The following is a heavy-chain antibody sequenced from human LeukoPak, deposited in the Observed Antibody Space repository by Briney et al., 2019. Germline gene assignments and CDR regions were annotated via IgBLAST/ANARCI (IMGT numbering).Heavy chain of an antibody. D-gene: IGHD1-26*01. CDR2: IKQDGSEK. V-gene: IGHV3-7*01. J-gene: IGHJ4*02. CDR1: GFTFSSYW. Sequence: GGSLRLSCVVSGFTFSSYWTTWVRQAPGKGLEWVANIKQDGSEKYYVDSVKGRFTMSRDNAKNSLYLHMNSLRAEDTAVYYCARVQWELRGIGSYFEYWGQGALVTVSS. CDR3: ARVQWELRGIGSYFEY.